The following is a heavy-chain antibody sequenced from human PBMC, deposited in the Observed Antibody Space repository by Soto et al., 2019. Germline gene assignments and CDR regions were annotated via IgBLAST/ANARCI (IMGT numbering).Heavy chain of an antibody. CDR2: ISGSGGST. J-gene: IGHJ4*02. CDR3: AKDQASGQGSFDS. CDR1: GFTFSSYA. V-gene: IGHV3-23*01. Sequence: GGSLRLSCAASGFTFSSYAMSWVRQAPGKGLEWVSAISGSGGSTYYADSVKGRFTISRDNSNNTLFLQMNSLRADDTAVYYCAKDQASGQGSFDSWGQGTLVTVSS.